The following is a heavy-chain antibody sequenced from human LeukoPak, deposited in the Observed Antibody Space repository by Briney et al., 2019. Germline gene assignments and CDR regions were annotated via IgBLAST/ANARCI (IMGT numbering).Heavy chain of an antibody. Sequence: SQTLSLTCTVSGGSISSGDYYWSWIRQPPGKGLEWIGYIYYSGSTYYNPSLKSRVTISVDTSKNQFSLKLSSVTAADTAVYYCARHIPTYYDILTGYGTGSRSGFDPWGQGTLVTVSS. D-gene: IGHD3-9*01. V-gene: IGHV4-30-4*01. CDR3: ARHIPTYYDILTGYGTGSRSGFDP. CDR2: IYYSGST. J-gene: IGHJ5*02. CDR1: GGSISSGDYY.